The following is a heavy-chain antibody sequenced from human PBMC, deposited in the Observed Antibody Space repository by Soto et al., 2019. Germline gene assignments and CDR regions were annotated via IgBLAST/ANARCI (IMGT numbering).Heavy chain of an antibody. CDR2: ISARGDKT. J-gene: IGHJ4*02. CDR1: GFSFSNYP. D-gene: IGHD3-3*01. Sequence: PGWSLRLSCATSGFSFSNYPMTWVRQAPGKGLEWVSTISARGDKTYYAGSVKGRFTVSRDNSKNTLYLQMNTLGAEDTAIYYCTNYAFTGTHKPGAFEHWGQGTPVTVSS. V-gene: IGHV3-23*01. CDR3: TNYAFTGTHKPGAFEH.